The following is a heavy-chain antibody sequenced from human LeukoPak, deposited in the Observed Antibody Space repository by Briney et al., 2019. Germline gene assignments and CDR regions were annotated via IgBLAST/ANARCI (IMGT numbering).Heavy chain of an antibody. Sequence: GASVNVSCKASGYTFTGYYMHWVRQAPGQGLEWMGWINPNSGGTNYAQKFQGRVTMTRDTSISTAYMELSRLRSDDTAVYYCARDLAVDVAFDYWGQGTLVTVSS. CDR1: GYTFTGYY. V-gene: IGHV1-2*02. CDR2: INPNSGGT. J-gene: IGHJ4*02. D-gene: IGHD6-19*01. CDR3: ARDLAVDVAFDY.